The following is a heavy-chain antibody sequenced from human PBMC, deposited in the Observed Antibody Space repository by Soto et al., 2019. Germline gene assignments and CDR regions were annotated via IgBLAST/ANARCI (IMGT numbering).Heavy chain of an antibody. D-gene: IGHD2-2*01. CDR3: AREPYIHQLEVRVYYGMDV. CDR2: IYYSGST. CDR1: GGSISSGDYD. V-gene: IGHV4-30-4*01. Sequence: QVQLQAAGPGLVKPSQTLSLTCTVSGGSISSGDYDWSWSRQPPGTGLEWIGYIYYSGSTYYNPSLKSRVTISVDTSKNQFSLKLSSVTAADTAVYYCAREPYIHQLEVRVYYGMDVWGQGTTVTVSS. J-gene: IGHJ6*02.